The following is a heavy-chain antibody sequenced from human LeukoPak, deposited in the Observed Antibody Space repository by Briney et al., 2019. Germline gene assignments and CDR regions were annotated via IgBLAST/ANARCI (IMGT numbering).Heavy chain of an antibody. J-gene: IGHJ5*02. V-gene: IGHV3-9*01. CDR1: GFTFDDYA. CDR3: AKEVAAPGWFDP. Sequence: GRSLRLSCAASGFTFDDYAMHWVRQAPGKGLEWVSGISWNSGSIGYADSVKGRFTISRDNAKNSLYLQMNILRAEDTALYYCAKEVAAPGWFDPWGQGTLVTVSS. D-gene: IGHD6-13*01. CDR2: ISWNSGSI.